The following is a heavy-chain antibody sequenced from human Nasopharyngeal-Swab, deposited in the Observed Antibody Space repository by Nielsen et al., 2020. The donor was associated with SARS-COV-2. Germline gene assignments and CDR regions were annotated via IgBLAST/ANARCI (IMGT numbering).Heavy chain of an antibody. J-gene: IGHJ3*02. V-gene: IGHV3-11*01. Sequence: GESLKTSCAASGFTFSDYYMSWIRQAPGKGLEWVSYISSSGSTIYYADSVKGRFTISRDNAKNSLYLQMNSLRAEDTAVYYCARAADHDPDAFDIWGQGTMVTVSS. CDR3: ARAADHDPDAFDI. CDR2: ISSSGSTI. CDR1: GFTFSDYY.